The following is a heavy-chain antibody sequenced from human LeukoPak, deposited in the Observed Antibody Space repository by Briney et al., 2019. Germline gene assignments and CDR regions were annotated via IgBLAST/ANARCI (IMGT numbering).Heavy chain of an antibody. J-gene: IGHJ3*02. CDR3: ARDRYYGSGSPEGFDAFDI. V-gene: IGHV1-69*06. CDR2: IIPIFGTA. CDR1: GGTFSIYA. Sequence: ASVKVSCKSSGGTFSIYAISWVRQAPGQGLEWVGGIIPIFGTANYAQKFQGRVTITADKSTSTAYMELSSLRSEDTAVYYCARDRYYGSGSPEGFDAFDIWGQGTMVTVSS. D-gene: IGHD3-10*01.